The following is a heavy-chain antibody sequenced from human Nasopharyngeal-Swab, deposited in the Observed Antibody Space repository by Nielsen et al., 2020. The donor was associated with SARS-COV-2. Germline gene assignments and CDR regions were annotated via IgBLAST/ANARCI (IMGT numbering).Heavy chain of an antibody. CDR1: GFTFSSYA. D-gene: IGHD2-21*01. Sequence: GGSLRLSCAASGFTFSSYAMRWVRLAPGKGLEWVSIISGSGDTTYYADSVNDRFTISRDKSKNTLYLQMNSLRVEDTAVYYCEKAPYLRGLDVWGQGTTVTVSS. V-gene: IGHV3-23*01. CDR3: EKAPYLRGLDV. CDR2: ISGSGDTT. J-gene: IGHJ6*02.